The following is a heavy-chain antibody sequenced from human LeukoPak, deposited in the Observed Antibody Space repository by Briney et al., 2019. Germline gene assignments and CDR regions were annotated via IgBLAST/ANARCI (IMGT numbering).Heavy chain of an antibody. D-gene: IGHD6-6*01. CDR3: AKRSSSSYYYYYGMDV. J-gene: IGHJ6*02. CDR2: ISYDGSNK. Sequence: GRSLRLSCAASGFTFSSYGMHWVRQAPGKGLEWVAVISYDGSNKYYADSVKGRFTISRDNSKNTLYLQMNSLRAEDTAVYYCAKRSSSSYYYYYGMDVWGQGTTVTVSS. V-gene: IGHV3-30*18. CDR1: GFTFSSYG.